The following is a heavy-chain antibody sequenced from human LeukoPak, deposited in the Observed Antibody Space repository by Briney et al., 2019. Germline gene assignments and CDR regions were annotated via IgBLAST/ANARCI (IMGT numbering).Heavy chain of an antibody. CDR3: AKDGVPSCTNGLCYIAYHYYMDV. V-gene: IGHV3-33*06. J-gene: IGHJ6*03. Sequence: GRSLRLSCAASGFAFSSYGMQWVRQAPGKGLGWVAAIRYIVDDEYHAYSVKGRFTISRDNSKNTLSLQVNSLRAEDTAVYYCAKDGVPSCTNGLCYIAYHYYMDVWGKGTTVTVSS. CDR2: IRYIVDDE. D-gene: IGHD2-8*01. CDR1: GFAFSSYG.